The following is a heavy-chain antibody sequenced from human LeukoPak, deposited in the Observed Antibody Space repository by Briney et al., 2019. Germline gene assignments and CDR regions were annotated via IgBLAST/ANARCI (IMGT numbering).Heavy chain of an antibody. CDR2: IYYSGST. D-gene: IGHD6-13*01. CDR1: GGXX. V-gene: IGHV4-31*02. J-gene: IGHJ6*02. Sequence: GGXXXSWIRXXXXKGXEWIGYIYYSGSTYYNPSLKSRVTISVDTSKNQFSLKLSSVTAADTAVYYCATYSSSSGMDVWGQGTTVTVSS. CDR3: ATYSSSSGMDV.